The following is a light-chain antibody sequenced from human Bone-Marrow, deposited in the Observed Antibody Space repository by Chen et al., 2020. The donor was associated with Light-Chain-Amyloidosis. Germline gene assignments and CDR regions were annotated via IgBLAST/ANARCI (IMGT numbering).Light chain of an antibody. J-gene: IGLJ3*02. Sequence: QSALTQPASVSGSPGQSITISCTGTSSDIGNYKYVSWYQQHPGKAPKLMLYEVSNRPSGVSNRFSGSKSGNTASLTISGLQAEDEADYYCSSYTTSSTWVFGGGTKLTVL. CDR1: SSDIGNYKY. V-gene: IGLV2-14*01. CDR2: EVS. CDR3: SSYTTSSTWV.